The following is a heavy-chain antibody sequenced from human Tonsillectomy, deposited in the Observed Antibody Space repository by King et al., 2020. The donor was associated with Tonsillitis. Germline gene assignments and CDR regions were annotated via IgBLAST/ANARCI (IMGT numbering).Heavy chain of an antibody. CDR2: ISWKSGSL. D-gene: IGHD3-9*01. J-gene: IGHJ4*02. CDR3: AKDSGERYFDWLFIN. V-gene: IGHV3-9*01. CDR1: GLTFDDYA. Sequence: VQLVESGGGLVQPGRSLRLSCAASGLTFDDYAMHWFRQAPGKGLEWVLRISWKSGSLGYAVSVKGGFTISRDKAKNSLYLQMNGLRAEDTALYYCAKDSGERYFDWLFINWGQGTLVTVSS.